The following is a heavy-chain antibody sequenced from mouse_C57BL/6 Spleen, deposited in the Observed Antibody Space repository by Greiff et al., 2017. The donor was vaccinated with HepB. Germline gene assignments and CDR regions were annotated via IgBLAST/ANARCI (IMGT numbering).Heavy chain of an antibody. V-gene: IGHV1-53*01. CDR3: ARAFTTVVASGPMDY. J-gene: IGHJ4*01. CDR1: GYTFTSYW. Sequence: QVQLKQPGTELVKPGASVKLSCKASGYTFTSYWMHWVKQRPGQGLEWIGNINPSNGGTNYNEKFKSKATLTVDKSSSTAYMQLSSLTSEDSAVYYCARAFTTVVASGPMDYWGQGTSVTVSS. D-gene: IGHD1-1*01. CDR2: INPSNGGT.